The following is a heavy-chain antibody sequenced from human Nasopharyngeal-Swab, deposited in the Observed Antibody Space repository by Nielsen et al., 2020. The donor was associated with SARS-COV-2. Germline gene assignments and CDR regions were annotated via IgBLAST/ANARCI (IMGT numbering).Heavy chain of an antibody. CDR2: IYTTGST. Sequence: WIRQPPGKGLEWIGRIYTTGSTNYNPSLKSRVTISVDKSKNQFSLKLSSVTAADTAVYYCAGASTIFGVVINGWFDPWGQGTLVTVSS. D-gene: IGHD3-3*01. J-gene: IGHJ5*02. CDR3: AGASTIFGVVINGWFDP. V-gene: IGHV4-4*07.